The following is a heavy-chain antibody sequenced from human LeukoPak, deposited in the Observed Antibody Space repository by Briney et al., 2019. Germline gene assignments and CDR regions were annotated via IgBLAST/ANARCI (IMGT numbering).Heavy chain of an antibody. V-gene: IGHV1-2*02. CDR3: ARNPTVAGRQRGFDP. Sequence: ASVKVSCKASVYTFTGYYMHWVRQAPGQGLEWMGWINPNSGGTNYAQKFQGRVTMTRDTSISTAYMELSRLRSDDTAAYYCARNPTVAGRQRGFDPWGQGTLVTVSS. J-gene: IGHJ5*02. CDR2: INPNSGGT. CDR1: VYTFTGYY. D-gene: IGHD6-19*01.